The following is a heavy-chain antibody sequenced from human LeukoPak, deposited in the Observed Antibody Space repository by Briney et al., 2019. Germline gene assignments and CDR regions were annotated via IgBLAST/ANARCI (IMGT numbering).Heavy chain of an antibody. CDR3: ARERLAVDY. Sequence: SETLSLTCAVYGGSFSSYYWGWIRQPPGKGLEWIGSIYYSGSTYYNPSLKSRVTISVDTSKNQFSLKLSSVTAADTAVYYCARERLAVDYWGQGTLVTVSS. J-gene: IGHJ4*02. CDR2: IYYSGST. V-gene: IGHV4-39*07. D-gene: IGHD6-19*01. CDR1: GGSFSSYY.